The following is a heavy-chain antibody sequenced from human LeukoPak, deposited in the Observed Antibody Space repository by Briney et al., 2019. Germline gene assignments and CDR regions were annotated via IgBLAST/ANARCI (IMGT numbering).Heavy chain of an antibody. CDR1: GFTFSSYN. Sequence: GGSLRLSCAASGFTFSSYNMNWVRQAPGKGLEWVSYISSSSSLIYYADSVKGRFTISRDNAKNSLYLQMNSLRAEDTAVYYCARDLSSWGNTFEYWGQGTLVTVSS. D-gene: IGHD6-13*01. CDR2: ISSSSSLI. V-gene: IGHV3-48*04. J-gene: IGHJ4*02. CDR3: ARDLSSWGNTFEY.